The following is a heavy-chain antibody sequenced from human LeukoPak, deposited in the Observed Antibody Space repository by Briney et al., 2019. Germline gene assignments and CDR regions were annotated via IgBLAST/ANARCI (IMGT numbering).Heavy chain of an antibody. CDR3: ARDSRPRGNYFDY. J-gene: IGHJ4*02. D-gene: IGHD3-10*01. CDR1: GGSISTGTYY. V-gene: IGHV4-61*02. CDR2: IYISGST. Sequence: SETLSLTCTVSGGSISTGTYYWNWIRQPAGKGLEWIGRIYISGSTNYNPSLKSRVTMSVDTSRNQFSLKLTSVTASDTAVYYCARDSRPRGNYFDYWGQGALVTVSS.